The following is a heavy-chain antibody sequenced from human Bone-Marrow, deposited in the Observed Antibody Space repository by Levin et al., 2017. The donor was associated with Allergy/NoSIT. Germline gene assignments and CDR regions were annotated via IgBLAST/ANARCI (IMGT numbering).Heavy chain of an antibody. CDR1: GGSISSYF. J-gene: IGHJ6*02. V-gene: IGHV4-59*01. CDR3: ARDLGYCSGGSCYGNYGMDV. Sequence: PSQTLSLTCTVSGGSISSYFWNWIRQPPGKGLEWIGYIYYSGTTNYNPALKDRVTISVDTSKNHFSLKLSSVTAADTAVYYCARDLGYCSGGSCYGNYGMDVWGQGTTVTVSS. CDR2: IYYSGTT. D-gene: IGHD2-15*01.